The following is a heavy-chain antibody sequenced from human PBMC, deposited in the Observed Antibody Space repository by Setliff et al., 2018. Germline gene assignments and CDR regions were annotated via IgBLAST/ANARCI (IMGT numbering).Heavy chain of an antibody. Sequence: PGGSLRLSCAASGFTFRGFAMHWVRQAPGKGLEWVAFIRHDESDIYYTNSVKGRFTVSRDNSKNTLYLQMNILRPEDTALYYCVRDGSADYYDNDYFKYWGQGALVTVSS. CDR3: VRDGSADYYDNDYFKY. V-gene: IGHV3-30*02. J-gene: IGHJ1*01. CDR1: GFTFRGFA. D-gene: IGHD2-21*02. CDR2: IRHDESDI.